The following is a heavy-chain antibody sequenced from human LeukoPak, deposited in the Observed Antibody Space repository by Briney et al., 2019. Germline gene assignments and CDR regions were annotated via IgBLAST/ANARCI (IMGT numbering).Heavy chain of an antibody. V-gene: IGHV3-7*01. J-gene: IGHJ4*02. Sequence: GGSLRLSCAASGFTFSSYWMSWVRQAPGKGLEWVANIKQGGSEKYYVDSVKGRFTISRDNAKNSLYLQMNSLRAEDTAVYYCARESRTVTIDYWGQGTLVTVSS. CDR3: ARESRTVTIDY. CDR2: IKQGGSEK. D-gene: IGHD4-17*01. CDR1: GFTFSSYW.